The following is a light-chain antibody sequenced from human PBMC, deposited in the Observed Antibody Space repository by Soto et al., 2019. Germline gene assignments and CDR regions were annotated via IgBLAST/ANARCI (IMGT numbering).Light chain of an antibody. Sequence: DIVMTQAPDSLGVSLGERATINCKSSQSVLSSSNNKNYLAWYQQKVGQPPKLLIYWASTRESGVPGRFSGSGSGTAFTLTISSLQAEDVAVYFCQQYYSIPITFGPGTRLEIK. CDR1: QSVLSSSNNKNY. V-gene: IGKV4-1*01. CDR3: QQYYSIPIT. J-gene: IGKJ5*01. CDR2: WAS.